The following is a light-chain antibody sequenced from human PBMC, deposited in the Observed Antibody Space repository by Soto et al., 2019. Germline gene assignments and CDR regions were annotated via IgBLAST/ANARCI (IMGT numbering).Light chain of an antibody. CDR2: DAS. J-gene: IGKJ5*01. V-gene: IGKV1-13*02. CDR3: QRFNSYPIT. Sequence: AIQLTQSPSSLSASVGDRVTITCRASQGISSALAWYQQKPGKAPKLLIYDASNLESGVPSRFSGSGSGTDFTLTISSLQPEDFATYYCQRFNSYPITFGQGTRLEIK. CDR1: QGISSA.